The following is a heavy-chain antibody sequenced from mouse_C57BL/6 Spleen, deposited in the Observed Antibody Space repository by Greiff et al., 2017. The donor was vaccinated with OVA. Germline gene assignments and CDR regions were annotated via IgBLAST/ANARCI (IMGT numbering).Heavy chain of an antibody. J-gene: IGHJ2*01. CDR1: GFTFSDYY. D-gene: IGHD5-2*01. CDR2: INYDGSST. V-gene: IGHV5-16*01. Sequence: EVQVVESEGGLVQPGSSMKLSCTASGFTFSDYYMAWVRQVPEKGLEWVANINYDGSSTYYLDSLKSRFIISRDNAKNILYLQMSSLKSEDTATYYCARENTYFDYWGQGTTLTVSS. CDR3: ARENTYFDY.